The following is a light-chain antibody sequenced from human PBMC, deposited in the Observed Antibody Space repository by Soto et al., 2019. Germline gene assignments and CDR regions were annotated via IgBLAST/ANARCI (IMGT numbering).Light chain of an antibody. J-gene: IGKJ5*01. CDR2: RAS. V-gene: IGKV3-15*01. CDR1: QSVSSN. CDR3: QQYNNGPPIP. Sequence: EIVMQQSPATLSVSPGVRATLSCSTSQSVSSNLAWDQQKPGQAPRLLIYRASARATGVPDRFSGSGSGTEFTLTISSLQSEDFAVYYCQQYNNGPPIPFGQGTRPAIK.